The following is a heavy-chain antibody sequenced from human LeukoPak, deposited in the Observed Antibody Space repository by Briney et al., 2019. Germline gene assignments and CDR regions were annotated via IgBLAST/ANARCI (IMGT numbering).Heavy chain of an antibody. Sequence: GGSLRLSCAASGFTFSSYAMSWVRQAPGKGLEWVSAISGSGGSTYYADSVKGRFTISRDNSKNTLYLQMNSLRAEDTAVDYCAKDWGYCSSSNCSRSTFDYWGQGTLVTVSS. CDR1: GFTFSSYA. D-gene: IGHD2-2*01. CDR3: AKDWGYCSSSNCSRSTFDY. J-gene: IGHJ4*02. CDR2: ISGSGGST. V-gene: IGHV3-23*01.